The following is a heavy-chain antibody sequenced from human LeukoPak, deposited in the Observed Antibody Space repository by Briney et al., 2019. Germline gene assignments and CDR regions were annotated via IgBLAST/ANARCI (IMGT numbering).Heavy chain of an antibody. Sequence: GASVKVSCKASGYTFTSYDINWVRQATGQGLEWMGWMNPNSGNTGYAQKFQGRVTMTRNTSISTAYTELSSLRSEDTAVYYCARDFRIAVAGTPDYWGQGTLITVSS. CDR1: GYTFTSYD. CDR2: MNPNSGNT. J-gene: IGHJ4*02. CDR3: ARDFRIAVAGTPDY. D-gene: IGHD6-19*01. V-gene: IGHV1-8*01.